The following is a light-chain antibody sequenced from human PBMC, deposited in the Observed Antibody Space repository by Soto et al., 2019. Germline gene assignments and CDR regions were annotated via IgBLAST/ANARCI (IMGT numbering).Light chain of an antibody. J-gene: IGLJ2*01. V-gene: IGLV3-1*01. Sequence: SYELTQPPSVSVSPGQTVSITCSGDKLGDKYACWYQQKPGQSPVLVIYQDKKRPSGVPERFSGSNQGNTATLTISGTQAMDESIYFCQAWDSDTVVFGGGTKLTVL. CDR3: QAWDSDTVV. CDR2: QDK. CDR1: KLGDKY.